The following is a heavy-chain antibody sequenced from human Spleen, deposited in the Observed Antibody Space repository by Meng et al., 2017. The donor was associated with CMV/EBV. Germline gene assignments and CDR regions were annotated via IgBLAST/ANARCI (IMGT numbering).Heavy chain of an antibody. CDR2: IKQDGSEK. J-gene: IGHJ4*02. CDR3: ARGGTGTTFILAPHYYFDY. Sequence: GGSLRLSCAASGFTFSSNWMSWVSQAPGKGLEWVANIKQDGSEKYYVDSVKGRFTISRDNAKNSLYLQMNSLRAEDTAVYYCARGGTGTTFILAPHYYFDYWGQGTLVTVSS. CDR1: GFTFSSNW. D-gene: IGHD1-7*01. V-gene: IGHV3-7*01.